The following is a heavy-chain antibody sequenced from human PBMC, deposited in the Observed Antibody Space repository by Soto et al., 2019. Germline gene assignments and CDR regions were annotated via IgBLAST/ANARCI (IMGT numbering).Heavy chain of an antibody. D-gene: IGHD5-18*01. Sequence: SGTVALTCTVSGGSISRGSYSWGLIRQPPGKGLEWIGSIYYSGSTYYNPSLKSRVTISVDTSKNQFSLKLSSVTAADTAVYYFARRREAGYSYGPFDSLGQ. CDR1: GGSISRGSYS. V-gene: IGHV4-39*01. J-gene: IGHJ4*02. CDR2: IYYSGST. CDR3: ARRREAGYSYGPFDS.